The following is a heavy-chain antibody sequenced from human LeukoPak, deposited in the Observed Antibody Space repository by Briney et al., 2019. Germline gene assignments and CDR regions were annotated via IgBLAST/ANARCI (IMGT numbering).Heavy chain of an antibody. V-gene: IGHV4-4*07. CDR3: AREGGEPLRRGMDV. J-gene: IGHJ6*02. Sequence: SETLSLTCTVSGGSISTYYWSWIRQPAGKGLEWIGRIYTSGSTNYNPSLKGRVTMSVDTSKNQFSLKLSSVTAADTAVFYCAREGGEPLRRGMDVWGQGTTVTVSS. CDR1: GGSISTYY. CDR2: IYTSGST. D-gene: IGHD1-26*01.